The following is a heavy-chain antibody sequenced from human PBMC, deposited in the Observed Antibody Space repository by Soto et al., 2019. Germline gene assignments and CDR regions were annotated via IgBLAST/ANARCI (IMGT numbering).Heavy chain of an antibody. CDR3: ARGYLGPFDY. Sequence: PGGSLRLSCAASGFTFDSYWMTWVRQAPGKGLEWVANIKQDGSEKYYVDSVKGRFTISRDNAKNSLYLQMNSLRAEDTAVYYCARGYLGPFDYWGQGTLVTV. D-gene: IGHD3-16*02. V-gene: IGHV3-7*01. CDR1: GFTFDSYW. J-gene: IGHJ4*02. CDR2: IKQDGSEK.